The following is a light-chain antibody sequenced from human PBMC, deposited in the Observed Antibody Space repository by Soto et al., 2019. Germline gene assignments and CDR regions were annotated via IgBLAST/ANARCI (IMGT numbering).Light chain of an antibody. CDR2: DAS. Sequence: EIVLTQSPATLSLSPGERATLSCRASQSVSSSLAWYQQQPGQAPRLLIYDASKRATGIPTRFSCSGSGTGFTLTITSLEPEDFAVYYCQQRSNWPPRYSFGQGTKLEIK. CDR1: QSVSSS. J-gene: IGKJ2*03. V-gene: IGKV3-11*01. CDR3: QQRSNWPPRYS.